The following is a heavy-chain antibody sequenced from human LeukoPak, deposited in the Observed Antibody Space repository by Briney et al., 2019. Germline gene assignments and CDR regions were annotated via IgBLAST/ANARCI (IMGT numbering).Heavy chain of an antibody. CDR1: GFTFTNYA. V-gene: IGHV3-23*01. J-gene: IGHJ4*02. Sequence: GGSLRLSCAAPGFTFTNYAMTWVRQAPGKGLEGVSAIARSGGYTYYADSVRGRFTISRDNSKNTLYLQMSSLRAEDTAVYYCAKLPAAGGDYVYMDSWGQGTLVTVSS. CDR2: IARSGGYT. D-gene: IGHD3-16*01. CDR3: AKLPAAGGDYVYMDS.